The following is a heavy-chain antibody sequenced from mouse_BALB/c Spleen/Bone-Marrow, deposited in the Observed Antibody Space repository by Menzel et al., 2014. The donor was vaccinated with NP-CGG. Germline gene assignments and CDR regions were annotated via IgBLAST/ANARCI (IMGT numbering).Heavy chain of an antibody. D-gene: IGHD2-1*01. CDR2: INPSNGRT. J-gene: IGHJ4*01. V-gene: IGHV1S81*02. CDR1: GLTFTSYW. Sequence: VQLQQSGDELVKPGASVKLSCMASGLTFTSYWIHWVKQRPGQGPEWIGEINPSNGRTNYNEKFKSKASLTEDKSSSTAYMQLSSLTSEDSAVYYCARDGNYRYAMDYWGQGTSVTVSS. CDR3: ARDGNYRYAMDY.